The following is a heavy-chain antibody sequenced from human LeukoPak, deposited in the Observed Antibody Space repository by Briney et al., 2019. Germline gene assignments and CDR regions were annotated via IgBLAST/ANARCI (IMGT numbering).Heavy chain of an antibody. Sequence: PGGSLRLSCAASGFTFSDYYMSWIRQAPGKGLEWVSGISWNSGSIGYADSVKGRFTISRDNAKNSLYLQMNSLRAEDTALYYCAKDVLSDTAWGQGTLVTVSS. J-gene: IGHJ5*02. CDR2: ISWNSGSI. D-gene: IGHD5-18*01. CDR3: AKDVLSDTA. V-gene: IGHV3-9*01. CDR1: GFTFSDYY.